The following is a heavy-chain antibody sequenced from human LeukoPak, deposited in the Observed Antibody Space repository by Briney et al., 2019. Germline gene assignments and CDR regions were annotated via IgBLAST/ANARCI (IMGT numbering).Heavy chain of an antibody. CDR3: AREEGHYYDSSGYSFDC. CDR2: IYYSGST. J-gene: IGHJ4*02. V-gene: IGHV4-59*12. Sequence: PSETLSLTCTVSGGSISSYYWSWIRQPPGKGLEWIGYIYYSGSTNYNPSLKSRVTMSVDTSKNQFSLKLSSVTAADTAVYYCAREEGHYYDSSGYSFDCWGQGTLVTVSS. D-gene: IGHD3-22*01. CDR1: GGSISSYY.